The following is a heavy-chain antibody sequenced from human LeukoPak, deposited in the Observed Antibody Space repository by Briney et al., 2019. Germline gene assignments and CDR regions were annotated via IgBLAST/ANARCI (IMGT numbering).Heavy chain of an antibody. Sequence: KTSETLSLTCTVSGGSISSYYWSWIRQPAGKGLEWIGRMYFGGSTNYNPSLKSPVTISGDTAKNQFSLNLRSVNAADTAVYFCARQPKSCTPGVFITGKACWFDSWGQGTLVTVSS. J-gene: IGHJ5*01. CDR3: ARQPKSCTPGVFITGKACWFDS. CDR1: GGSISSYY. V-gene: IGHV4-59*08. D-gene: IGHD3-10*01. CDR2: MYFGGST.